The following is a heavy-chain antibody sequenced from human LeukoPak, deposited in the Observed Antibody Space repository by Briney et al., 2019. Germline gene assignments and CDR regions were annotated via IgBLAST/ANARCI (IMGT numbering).Heavy chain of an antibody. CDR3: ATDYYYDSSGSYYTVDY. CDR2: FDPEDGET. CDR1: GYTLTDLS. D-gene: IGHD3-22*01. Sequence: ASGKVSCKVSGYTLTDLSMHWVRQAPGTGGEWMEGFDPEDGETFYAQKFQGRVTMTEDTSTDTAYMELSSLRSEDTAVYYCATDYYYDSSGSYYTVDYWGQGTLVTVSS. J-gene: IGHJ4*02. V-gene: IGHV1-24*01.